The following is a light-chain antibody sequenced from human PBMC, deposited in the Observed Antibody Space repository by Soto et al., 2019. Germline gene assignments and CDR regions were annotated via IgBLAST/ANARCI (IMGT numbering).Light chain of an antibody. V-gene: IGLV2-14*01. Sequence: QSALTQPASVSGSPGQSIPISCTGTSSDIGAYNYVSWYQQHPGKAPKLLIYDVNYRPSGVSNRLSGSKSGNTASLTISGLQAEDEADYYCSSYAISSAYVFGTGTKVTVL. CDR3: SSYAISSAYV. J-gene: IGLJ1*01. CDR1: SSDIGAYNY. CDR2: DVN.